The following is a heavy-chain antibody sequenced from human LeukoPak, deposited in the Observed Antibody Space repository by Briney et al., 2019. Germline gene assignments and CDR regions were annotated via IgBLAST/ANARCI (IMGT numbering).Heavy chain of an antibody. CDR3: ATVYWYFDL. V-gene: IGHV3-15*04. CDR2: IGSKTDGGTA. J-gene: IGHJ2*01. CDR1: GVSFSNAW. Sequence: GGSLRLSCAASGVSFSNAWMSWVCQAPGKGLEWVGLIGSKTDGGTADYAAPVKGRFTISRDDLENTLHLKMSSLTAEDTAVDYCATVYWYFDLWGLGTLVSVSA.